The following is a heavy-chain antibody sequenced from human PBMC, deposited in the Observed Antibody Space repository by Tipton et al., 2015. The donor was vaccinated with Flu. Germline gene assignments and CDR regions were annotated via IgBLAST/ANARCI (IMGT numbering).Heavy chain of an antibody. CDR1: GYTFTRCP. Sequence: QLVQSGSELKKPGASVKVSCKASGYTFTRCPLNWVRQAPGQGLEWMGRINTKTGNAMYGQGFSGRFVLSLDTPVSTAYLEISSLKSEDTGVYFCASALGADDAFDTWGPGTWVTVSS. V-gene: IGHV7-4-1*02. J-gene: IGHJ3*02. CDR2: INTKTGNA. CDR3: ASALGADDAFDT.